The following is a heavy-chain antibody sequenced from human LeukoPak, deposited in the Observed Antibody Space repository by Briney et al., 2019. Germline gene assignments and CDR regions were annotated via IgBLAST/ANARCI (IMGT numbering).Heavy chain of an antibody. D-gene: IGHD5-18*01. CDR1: GGSISSGSYY. CDR2: IYTSGST. Sequence: SETLSLTCTVSGGSISSGSYYWSWIRQPAGKGLEWIGRIYTSGSTNYNPSLKSRVTISVDTPTNQFSLKPSSVTAADTTVYYCARDHGYSYVTWFVPWGQGTLVTVSS. V-gene: IGHV4-61*02. CDR3: ARDHGYSYVTWFVP. J-gene: IGHJ5*02.